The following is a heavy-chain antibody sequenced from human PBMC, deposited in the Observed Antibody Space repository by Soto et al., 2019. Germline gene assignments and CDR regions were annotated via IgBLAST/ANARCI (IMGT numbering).Heavy chain of an antibody. V-gene: IGHV4-59*01. D-gene: IGHD2-8*01. J-gene: IGHJ5*02. CDR3: ARDRSTYGGGGKAGVKENWFAP. Sequence: WWTPAITCTVSGGSISHYYWSWIRQSPGKGLEWIGYAYYSGSTDYNPSLKSRVTMSVDTSKNQVSLKLNSVTTADTAVYYCARDRSTYGGGGKAGVKENWFAPWGPGT. CDR1: GGSISHYY. CDR2: AYYSGST.